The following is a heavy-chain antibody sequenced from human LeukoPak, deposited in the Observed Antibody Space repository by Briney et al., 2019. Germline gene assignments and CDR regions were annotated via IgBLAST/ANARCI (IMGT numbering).Heavy chain of an antibody. J-gene: IGHJ1*01. CDR3: ARNKDDGDTPGYFQH. CDR1: GFTFSSYA. D-gene: IGHD4-17*01. CDR2: ISYDGSNK. Sequence: PGGSLRLSCAASGFTFSSYAMHWVRQAPGKGLEWVAVISYDGSNKYYADSVKGRFTISRDNSKNTLYLQMNSLRAEDTAVYYCARNKDDGDTPGYFQHWGQGTLVTVSS. V-gene: IGHV3-30*04.